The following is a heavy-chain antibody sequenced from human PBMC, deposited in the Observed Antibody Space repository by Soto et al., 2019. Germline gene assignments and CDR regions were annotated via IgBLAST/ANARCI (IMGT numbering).Heavy chain of an antibody. Sequence: PSETLSLTCTVSGGSVSSGSYYWSWIRQPPGKGLEWIGYIYYSGSTNYNPSLKSRVTISVDTSKNQFSLKLSSVTAADKAVYYCERKHGGRFYDWFDHWGQGTLVTVSS. CDR1: GGSVSSGSYY. J-gene: IGHJ5*02. V-gene: IGHV4-61*01. CDR3: ERKHGGRFYDWFDH. CDR2: IYYSGST. D-gene: IGHD3-3*01.